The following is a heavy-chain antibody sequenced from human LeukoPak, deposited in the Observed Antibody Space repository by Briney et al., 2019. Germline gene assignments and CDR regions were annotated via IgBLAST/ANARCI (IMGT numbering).Heavy chain of an antibody. CDR2: IYYSGST. CDR1: GGSISSYY. V-gene: IGHV4-59*01. D-gene: IGHD3-10*01. Sequence: SETLSLTCTVSGGSISSYYWSWIRQPPGKGLEWIGYIYYSGSTNYNPSLKSRVTISVDTSKNQFSLKLSSVTAADTAVYYCARVDMVRGVFDYWGQGTLVTVSS. CDR3: ARVDMVRGVFDY. J-gene: IGHJ4*02.